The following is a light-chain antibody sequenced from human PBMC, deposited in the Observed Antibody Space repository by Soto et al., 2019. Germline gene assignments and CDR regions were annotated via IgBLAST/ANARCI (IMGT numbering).Light chain of an antibody. CDR1: QSISSS. CDR2: GAS. V-gene: IGKV3-15*01. Sequence: EIVMTQSPATLSVSPGESATLSCRASQSISSSLAWYQQKPGQAHRLLIYGASTMATGIPARLSGSASGTEFTLTISGLQSEDFAVYYCQEYNNGPTYSFGHGTKLEIK. CDR3: QEYNNGPTYS. J-gene: IGKJ2*01.